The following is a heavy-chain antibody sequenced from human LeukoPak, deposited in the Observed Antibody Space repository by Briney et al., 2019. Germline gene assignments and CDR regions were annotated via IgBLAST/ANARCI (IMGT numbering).Heavy chain of an antibody. D-gene: IGHD6-6*01. CDR1: GGSISSYY. Sequence: SETLSLTCTVSGGSISSYYWSWIRQPPGKGLEWIGYIYYSGSTNYNPSLKSRISISVDTSKNQFSLKLSSVTAADTAVYYCARGYSSSSEPFDYWGQGTLVTVSS. V-gene: IGHV4-59*01. CDR3: ARGYSSSSEPFDY. CDR2: IYYSGST. J-gene: IGHJ4*02.